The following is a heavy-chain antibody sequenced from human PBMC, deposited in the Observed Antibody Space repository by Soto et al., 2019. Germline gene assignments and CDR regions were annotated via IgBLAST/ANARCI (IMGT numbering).Heavy chain of an antibody. CDR3: SWWLSPY. D-gene: IGHD2-8*02. Sequence: GGSLRLSCAASGFTFGDYAMTWFRQAPGKGLEWVSYISSSSSTIYYADSVKGRFTISRDNAKNSLYLQMNSLRDEDTAVYYCSWWLSPYWGQGTLVTVSS. V-gene: IGHV3-48*02. CDR2: ISSSSSTI. CDR1: GFTFGDYA. J-gene: IGHJ4*02.